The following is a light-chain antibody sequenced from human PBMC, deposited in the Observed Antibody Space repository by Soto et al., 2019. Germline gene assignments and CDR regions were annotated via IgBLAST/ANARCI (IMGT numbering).Light chain of an antibody. V-gene: IGKV3-20*01. CDR3: QQYGSSPRT. CDR2: GAS. Sequence: EIVLTQSPCTLSLSPGERSTLSCISSQSVSSSYLAWYQQKPGQAPRLLIYGASSRATGIPDRFSGSGSGTDFTLTISRLEPEDFAVYYCQQYGSSPRTFGQGTKVHIK. CDR1: QSVSSSY. J-gene: IGKJ1*01.